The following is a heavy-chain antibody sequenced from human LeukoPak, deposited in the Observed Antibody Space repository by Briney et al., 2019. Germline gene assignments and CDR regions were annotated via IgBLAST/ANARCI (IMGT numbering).Heavy chain of an antibody. Sequence: SETLSLTCTVSGGSISSYYWSWIRQPAGKGLEWIGRIYTSGSTNYNPSLKSQVTMSVDTSKNQFSLKLSSVTAADTAVYYCARDGDSSGWYPPDYWGQGTLVTASS. V-gene: IGHV4-4*07. J-gene: IGHJ4*02. CDR1: GGSISSYY. CDR2: IYTSGST. D-gene: IGHD6-19*01. CDR3: ARDGDSSGWYPPDY.